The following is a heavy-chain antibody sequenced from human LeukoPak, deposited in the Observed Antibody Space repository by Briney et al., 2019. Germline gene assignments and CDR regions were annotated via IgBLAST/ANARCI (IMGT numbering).Heavy chain of an antibody. CDR3: ARQSVYYGSGSYISVYYYMDV. Sequence: GGSLRLSCAASGFTFSDYYMSWIRQAPGKGLEWVSYISRSGSTIYYADSVKGRFTISRDNAKNSLYLQMNSLRAEDTALYYCARQSVYYGSGSYISVYYYMDVWGKGTTVTVSS. CDR1: GFTFSDYY. J-gene: IGHJ6*03. V-gene: IGHV3-11*01. CDR2: ISRSGSTI. D-gene: IGHD3-10*01.